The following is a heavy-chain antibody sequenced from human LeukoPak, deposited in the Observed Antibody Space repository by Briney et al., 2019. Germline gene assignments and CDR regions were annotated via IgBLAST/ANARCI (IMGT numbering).Heavy chain of an antibody. J-gene: IGHJ4*02. Sequence: GGSLRLSCAASGFTFSDYWMSWVRRAPGKGLEWVANIKYHGSDEHYVDSVRGRFTISRDNAKNSLFLQMNSLRAEDTAVYYCARIGGSGTYWDYWGQGTLVTVPS. CDR3: ARIGGSGTYWDY. V-gene: IGHV3-7*01. CDR1: GFTFSDYW. CDR2: IKYHGSDE. D-gene: IGHD3-10*01.